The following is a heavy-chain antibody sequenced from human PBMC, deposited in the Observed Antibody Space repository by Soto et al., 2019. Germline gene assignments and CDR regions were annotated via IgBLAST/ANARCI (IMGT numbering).Heavy chain of an antibody. J-gene: IGHJ4*02. Sequence: PGGSLRLSCAAAGVTFSSYAMHWVRQAPGKGLEWVAVISYDGSNKYYADSVKGRFTISRDNSKNTLYLQMNSLRAEDTAVYYCARDFGYYYDSSGYFPGYWGQGPLVTVS. CDR2: ISYDGSNK. V-gene: IGHV3-30-3*01. D-gene: IGHD3-22*01. CDR3: ARDFGYYYDSSGYFPGY. CDR1: GVTFSSYA.